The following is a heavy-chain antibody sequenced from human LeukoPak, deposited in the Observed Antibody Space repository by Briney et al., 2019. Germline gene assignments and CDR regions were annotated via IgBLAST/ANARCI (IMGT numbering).Heavy chain of an antibody. CDR3: ARDYGGSSPFDF. CDR1: GFTFSSYE. J-gene: IGHJ4*02. D-gene: IGHD4-23*01. CDR2: ISSSGSTI. V-gene: IGHV3-48*03. Sequence: GGSLRLSCAASGFTFSSYEMHWVRQAPGKGLEWVSYISSSGSTIYYADSVKGRFTISRDNAKNSLYLQMNSLSAEDTAVYYCARDYGGSSPFDFWGQGTLVTVSS.